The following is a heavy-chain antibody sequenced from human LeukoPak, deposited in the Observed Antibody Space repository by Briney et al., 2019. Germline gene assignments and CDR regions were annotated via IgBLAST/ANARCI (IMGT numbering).Heavy chain of an antibody. CDR2: IDWDDDK. Sequence: SGPTLVNTTQTLTLTCTFSGFSLSTSGMCVSWIREPPAKDLEWLARIDWDDDKYYSTSLKTRLTISKDTSKNQVVLTMTNMDPVDTATYYCARIPLGYYYDSSGFDPWGQGTLVTVSS. D-gene: IGHD3-22*01. CDR3: ARIPLGYYYDSSGFDP. CDR1: GFSLSTSGMC. J-gene: IGHJ5*02. V-gene: IGHV2-70*11.